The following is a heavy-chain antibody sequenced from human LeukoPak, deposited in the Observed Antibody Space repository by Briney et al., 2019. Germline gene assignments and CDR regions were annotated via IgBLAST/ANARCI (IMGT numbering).Heavy chain of an antibody. Sequence: GGSLRLSCAVSGFTFSSYWMTWVRQAPGKGLQWVANINQDGREKYYMGSMKGRLNISRDNTENSVFLQLTSLRPEDTGIYFCAKGRDYGDYWGQATLVAVSS. CDR2: INQDGREK. CDR1: GFTFSSYW. V-gene: IGHV3-7*01. CDR3: AKGRDYGDY. J-gene: IGHJ4*02.